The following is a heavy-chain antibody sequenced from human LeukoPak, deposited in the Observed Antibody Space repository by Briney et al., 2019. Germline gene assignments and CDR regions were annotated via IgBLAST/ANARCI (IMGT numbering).Heavy chain of an antibody. D-gene: IGHD4-23*01. V-gene: IGHV3-30-3*01. CDR3: ARISLVYDYGGNGLDY. CDR1: GFTFSSYA. Sequence: GGSLRLSCAASGFTFSSYAMHWVRQAPGKGLEWVAVISYDGSNKYYADSVKGRFTISRDSSKNTLYLQMNSLRAEGTAVYYCARISLVYDYGGNGLDYWGQGTLVTVSS. J-gene: IGHJ4*02. CDR2: ISYDGSNK.